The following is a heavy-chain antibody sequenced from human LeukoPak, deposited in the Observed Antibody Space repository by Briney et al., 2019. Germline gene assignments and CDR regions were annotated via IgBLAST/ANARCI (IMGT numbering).Heavy chain of an antibody. CDR1: GYSISSGYY. V-gene: IGHV4-38-2*01. CDR2: IYHSGST. CDR3: ARLRVEMAAYAFDI. J-gene: IGHJ3*02. D-gene: IGHD5-24*01. Sequence: SETLSLTCAVSGYSISSGYYWGWIRQPPGKGLEWIGSIYHSGSTYYNPSLKSRVTISVDMSKNQFSVKLSSATAADTAVYYCARLRVEMAAYAFDIWGQGTKVTVSS.